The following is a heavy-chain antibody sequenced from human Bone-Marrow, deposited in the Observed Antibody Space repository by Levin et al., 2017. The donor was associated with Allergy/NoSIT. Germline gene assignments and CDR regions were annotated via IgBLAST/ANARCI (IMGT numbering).Heavy chain of an antibody. D-gene: IGHD6-6*01. CDR3: AREIATRY. V-gene: IGHV3-7*01. J-gene: IGHJ4*02. CDR2: IKQDGSEK. CDR1: GFTFTTYW. Sequence: GESLKISCAASGFTFTTYWMSWVRQAPGKGLEWVANIKQDGSEKSYVDSVKGRFTISRDNAKNSLFLQMNSLRVEDTAIYYCAREIATRYWGQGTLVTVSS.